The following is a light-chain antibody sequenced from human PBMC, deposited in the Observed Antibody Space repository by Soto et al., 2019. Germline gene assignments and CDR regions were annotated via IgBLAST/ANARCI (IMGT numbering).Light chain of an antibody. CDR1: SSDVGSYNF. V-gene: IGLV2-14*01. J-gene: IGLJ1*01. CDR3: SSYTTSSTLV. Sequence: QSVLTQPASVSGSPGQSITISCTGTSSDVGSYNFVSWYQQHPGKAPKLMIYDVSSRPSAVSNRFSGSKSGNTASLTISGLQAEDEADYYCSSYTTSSTLVFGTGTQLTVL. CDR2: DVS.